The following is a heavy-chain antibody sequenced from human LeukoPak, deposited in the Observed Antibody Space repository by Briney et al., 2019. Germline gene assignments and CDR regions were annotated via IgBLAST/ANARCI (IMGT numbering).Heavy chain of an antibody. D-gene: IGHD2-21*02. V-gene: IGHV1-69*04. Sequence: EASVKVSCKASGGTFSSYAISWVRQAPGRGLEWMGRFIPILGIANYAQKFQGRVTITAAKSTSTAYMELSSLRSEDTDVYYCATRDHIVVVTAIPNHYYYYGMDVCGEGTTVTVSS. J-gene: IGHJ6*04. CDR3: ATRDHIVVVTAIPNHYYYYGMDV. CDR1: GGTFSSYA. CDR2: FIPILGIA.